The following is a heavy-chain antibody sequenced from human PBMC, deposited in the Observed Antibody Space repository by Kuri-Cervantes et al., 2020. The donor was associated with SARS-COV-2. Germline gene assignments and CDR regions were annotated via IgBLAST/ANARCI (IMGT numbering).Heavy chain of an antibody. V-gene: IGHV3-48*03. CDR1: GFTFSSYE. J-gene: IGHJ4*02. Sequence: GGSLRLSCVASGFTFSSYEMNWVRQAPGKGLEWVSWITASGSAVYYADSVKGRFTISRDNAKNSLYLQMNSLRADDTALYYCARKGLDSSGYSLGYDWGQGTPVTVSS. CDR3: ARKGLDSSGYSLGYD. CDR2: ITASGSAV. D-gene: IGHD3-22*01.